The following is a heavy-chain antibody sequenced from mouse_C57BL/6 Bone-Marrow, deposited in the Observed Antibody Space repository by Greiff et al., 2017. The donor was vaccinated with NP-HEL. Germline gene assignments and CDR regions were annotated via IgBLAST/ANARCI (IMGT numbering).Heavy chain of an antibody. J-gene: IGHJ3*01. CDR1: GYAFTNYL. CDR3: ASSLFAY. V-gene: IGHV1-54*01. CDR2: INPGSGGT. D-gene: IGHD6-1*01. Sequence: VQVVESGAELVRPGTSVKVSCKASGYAFTNYLIEWVKQRPGQGLEWIGVINPGSGGTNYNEKFKGKATLTADKSSSTAYMQLSSLTSEDSAVYFCASSLFAYWGQGTLVTVSA.